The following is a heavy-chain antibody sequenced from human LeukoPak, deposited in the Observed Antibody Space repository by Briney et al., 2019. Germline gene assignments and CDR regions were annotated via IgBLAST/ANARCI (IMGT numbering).Heavy chain of an antibody. CDR1: GFTFSSYA. Sequence: PGGSLRLSCAASGFTFSSYAMSWVRQAPGKGLEWVSAISDSGGSTYYADSVKGRFTISRDNSKNTLYLQMNSLRAEDTAVYYCAKDVKPSITIFGVLTQPNHLNPFDYWGQRTLVTVSS. V-gene: IGHV3-23*01. D-gene: IGHD3-3*01. J-gene: IGHJ4*02. CDR2: ISDSGGST. CDR3: AKDVKPSITIFGVLTQPNHLNPFDY.